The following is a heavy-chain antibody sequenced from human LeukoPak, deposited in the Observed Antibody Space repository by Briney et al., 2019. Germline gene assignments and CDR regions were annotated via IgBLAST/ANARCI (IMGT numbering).Heavy chain of an antibody. Sequence: GHSVRPSCTAAGYTFTGTVWYLCSLCDTPEQRLWCRGWIYPYTGAPHTAQKFQGRVAMTRDTSISTAYMELSRLPPADTAMYYCAREGPAQMVDFDYWGQGTLVTVSS. CDR3: AREGPAQMVDFDY. CDR2: IYPYTGAP. V-gene: IGHV1-2*02. J-gene: IGHJ4*02. D-gene: IGHD3-10*01. CDR1: GYTFTGTVWYL.